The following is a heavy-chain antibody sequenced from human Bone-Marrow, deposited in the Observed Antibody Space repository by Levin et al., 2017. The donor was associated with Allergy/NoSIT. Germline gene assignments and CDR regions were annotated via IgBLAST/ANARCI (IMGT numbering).Heavy chain of an antibody. V-gene: IGHV4-4*07. Sequence: SETLSLTCSVSSDSISSYYWTWIRQPAGKALEWIGRISTTGTIHYNPSLKSRVTVSVDTSRKQFSLRLTSVTAADTAVYYCARENGGGPPFDYWGQGTPVTVSS. CDR1: SDSISSYY. CDR3: ARENGGGPPFDY. CDR2: ISTTGTI. D-gene: IGHD3-10*01. J-gene: IGHJ4*02.